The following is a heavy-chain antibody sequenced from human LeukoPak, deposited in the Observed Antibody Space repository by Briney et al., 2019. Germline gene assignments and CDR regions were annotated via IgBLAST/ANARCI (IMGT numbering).Heavy chain of an antibody. J-gene: IGHJ4*02. D-gene: IGHD4-11*01. V-gene: IGHV3-73*01. Sequence: PGGSLRLSCAASGFTFSGSAMHWVRQASGKGLEWVGRIRSKANSYATAYAASVKGRFTISRDDSKNMLYLQMNSLKSEDTAVYYCSTLTSRGLSDSWGQGTLVTVSS. CDR1: GFTFSGSA. CDR2: IRSKANSYAT. CDR3: STLTSRGLSDS.